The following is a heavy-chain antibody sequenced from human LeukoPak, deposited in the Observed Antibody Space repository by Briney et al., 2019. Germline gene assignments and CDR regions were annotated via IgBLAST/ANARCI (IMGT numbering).Heavy chain of an antibody. CDR3: ARGGHYDILTGYYRSGYYYGMDV. CDR2: INSDGSST. D-gene: IGHD3-9*01. J-gene: IGHJ6*02. Sequence: GGSLRLSCAASGFTFSSYWMHWVRQAPGKGLVWVSRINSDGSSTSYADSVKGRFTISRDNAKNTLYLQMSSLRAEDTAVYYCARGGHYDILTGYYRSGYYYGMDVWGQGTTVTVSS. V-gene: IGHV3-74*01. CDR1: GFTFSSYW.